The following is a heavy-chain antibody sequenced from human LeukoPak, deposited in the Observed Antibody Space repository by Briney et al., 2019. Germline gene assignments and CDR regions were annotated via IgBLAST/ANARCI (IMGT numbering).Heavy chain of an antibody. J-gene: IGHJ3*02. CDR3: AMTMKYCSGGTCQEAFEI. CDR2: ISGSGGRT. V-gene: IGHV3-23*01. D-gene: IGHD2-15*01. Sequence: GGSLRLSCAASGFTFSTRAMSWVRQAPGKGLEWVSAISGSGGRTYHADSVKGRFTTSRDNSKNTLFLQMNSLRAEDTAIYYCAMTMKYCSGGTCQEAFEIWGQGTMVTVSS. CDR1: GFTFSTRA.